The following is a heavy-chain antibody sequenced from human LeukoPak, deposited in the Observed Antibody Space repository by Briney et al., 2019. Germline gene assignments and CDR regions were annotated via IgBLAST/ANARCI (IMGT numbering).Heavy chain of an antibody. Sequence: PSETLSLTCNVSGGSISSGPYYWTWIRQHPGKGLEWLGYIHISGTTYYSTSLKSRLTISLDTSKNQFSLRLNSMTAADTAVYYCAAELEVGATSYFDYWGQGTLVTVSS. V-gene: IGHV4-31*03. CDR2: IHISGTT. CDR3: AAELEVGATSYFDY. J-gene: IGHJ4*02. D-gene: IGHD1-26*01. CDR1: GGSISSGPYY.